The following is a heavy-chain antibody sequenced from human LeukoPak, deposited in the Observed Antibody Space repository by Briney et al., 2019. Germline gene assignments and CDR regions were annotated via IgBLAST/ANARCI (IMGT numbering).Heavy chain of an antibody. CDR3: ARDLGPYNWNEGFDY. Sequence: GGSLSLSCAASGFTFSSYSMNWVRQAPGKGLEWVSYISSSSSTIYYADSVKGRFTISRDNAKNSLYLQMNSLRAEDTAVYYCARDLGPYNWNEGFDYWGQGTLVTVSS. V-gene: IGHV3-48*04. CDR2: ISSSSSTI. J-gene: IGHJ4*02. CDR1: GFTFSSYS. D-gene: IGHD1-20*01.